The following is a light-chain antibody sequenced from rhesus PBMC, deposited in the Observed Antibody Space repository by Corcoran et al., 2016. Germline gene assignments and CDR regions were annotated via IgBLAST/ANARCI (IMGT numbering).Light chain of an antibody. J-gene: IGKJ1*01. V-gene: IGKV1-22*01. Sequence: DIQMTQSPSSLSASVGDTVTITCRASQGISSWLAWYQQNPGKAPKLLIYKASSLQSGVPSRFSGSGSGTDFTLTIRSLQSEDFATYYCQQYSSRPPTFGQGTKVEIK. CDR1: QGISSW. CDR2: KAS. CDR3: QQYSSRPPT.